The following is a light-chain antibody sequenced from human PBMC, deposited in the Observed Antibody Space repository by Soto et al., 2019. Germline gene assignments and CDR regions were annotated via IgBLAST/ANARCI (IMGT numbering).Light chain of an antibody. J-gene: IGKJ1*01. CDR3: QKYNSAPRT. CDR1: QGISNY. V-gene: IGKV1-27*01. CDR2: AAS. Sequence: DIQMTQSPSSLSAAGGDRVTLTCPASQGISNYLAWYQQKPGKVPKLLSYAASTLQSGVPSRFSGSGSGTDFTLTISSLKPEDVETYYCQKYNSAPRTFGQGTKVDIK.